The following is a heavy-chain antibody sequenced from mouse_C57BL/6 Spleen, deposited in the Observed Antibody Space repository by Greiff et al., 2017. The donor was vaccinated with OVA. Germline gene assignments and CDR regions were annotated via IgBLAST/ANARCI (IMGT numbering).Heavy chain of an antibody. Sequence: VQLQQSGSELRSPGSSVKLSCKDFDSEVFPIAYMSWVRQKPGHGFEWIGGILPSIGRTIYGEQFEDKATLDADTLSNTAYLELNSLTSADSALSYCARDYGSSYGWYFDVWGTGTTVTVSS. J-gene: IGHJ1*03. D-gene: IGHD1-1*01. CDR1: DSEVFPIAY. CDR2: ILPSIGRT. V-gene: IGHV15-2*01. CDR3: ARDYGSSYGWYFDV.